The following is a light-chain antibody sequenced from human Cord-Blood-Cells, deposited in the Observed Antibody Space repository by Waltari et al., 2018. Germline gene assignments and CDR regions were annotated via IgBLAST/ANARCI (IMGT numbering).Light chain of an antibody. Sequence: SYELTQPPSVSVSPGQTARITCSGDALPKQYAYWYQQKPGQAPVLVIEKDRERPSGIPERFSGSSSGTTVTLTISGVQAEDEADYYCQSADSSGTYVVFGGGTKLTVL. CDR3: QSADSSGTYVV. J-gene: IGLJ2*01. CDR1: ALPKQY. V-gene: IGLV3-25*03. CDR2: KDR.